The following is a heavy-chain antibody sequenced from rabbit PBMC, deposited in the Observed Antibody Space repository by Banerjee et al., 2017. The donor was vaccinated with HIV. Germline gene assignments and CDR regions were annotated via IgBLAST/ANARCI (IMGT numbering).Heavy chain of an antibody. J-gene: IGHJ4*01. V-gene: IGHV1S7*01. D-gene: IGHD2-1*01. CDR1: GFDFSSYY. CDR3: ARGGALYSYDDYGDYGGDYFNL. CDR2: IYAGKGST. Sequence: QLKETGGGLVQPGGSLTLSCKASGFDFSSYYMSWVRQAPGKGLEWIGIIYAGKGSTDYASWVNGRFTISSDNAQNTVDLQMNSLTAADTATYFCARGGALYSYDDYGDYGGDYFNLWGPGTLVTVS.